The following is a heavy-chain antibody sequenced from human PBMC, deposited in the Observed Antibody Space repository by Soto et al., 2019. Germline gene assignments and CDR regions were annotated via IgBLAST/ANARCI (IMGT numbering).Heavy chain of an antibody. J-gene: IGHJ3*02. CDR1: GFTFSSYW. Sequence: EVQLVESGGGLVQPGGSLRLSCAASGFTFSSYWMSWVRQPPGKGLEWVANIKEDGSEKYYVDSVKGRFTISRDNAKDSLYLQMNSLRAEDTAVYYCARDRAFDAFDIWGQGTMVTVSS. V-gene: IGHV3-7*04. CDR3: ARDRAFDAFDI. CDR2: IKEDGSEK.